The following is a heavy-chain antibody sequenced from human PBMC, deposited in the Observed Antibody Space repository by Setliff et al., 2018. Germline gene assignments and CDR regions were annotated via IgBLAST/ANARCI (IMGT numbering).Heavy chain of an antibody. CDR1: GFTFSDYA. CDR2: ISGSSASI. Sequence: GGSLRLSCAASGFTFSDYAMSWVRQAPGKGLEWVSSISGSSASIYYADSVKGRLTISRDNVKNLLYLQMSSLRAEDTAVYYCARSSLPGKGWYDYWGQGTLVTVSS. CDR3: ARSSLPGKGWYDY. V-gene: IGHV3-21*06. D-gene: IGHD2-15*01. J-gene: IGHJ4*02.